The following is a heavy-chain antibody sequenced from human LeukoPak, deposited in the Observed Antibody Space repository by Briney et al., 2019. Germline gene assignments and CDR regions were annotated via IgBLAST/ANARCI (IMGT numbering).Heavy chain of an antibody. D-gene: IGHD6-13*01. CDR2: IKSKTDGGTP. CDR1: GFTFSNAW. Sequence: PGGSLRLSCAASGFTFSNAWMSCVRQAPGKGLEWVGRIKSKTDGGTPDYAAPVKGRFTISRDDSKNTLYLQMNSLKTEDTAVYYCTGVSRSSWYDYWGQGTLVTVSS. J-gene: IGHJ4*02. CDR3: TGVSRSSWYDY. V-gene: IGHV3-15*01.